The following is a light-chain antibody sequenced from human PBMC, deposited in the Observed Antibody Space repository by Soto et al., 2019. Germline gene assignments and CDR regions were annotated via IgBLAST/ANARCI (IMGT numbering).Light chain of an antibody. CDR2: DVS. Sequence: QSALTQPASVSGSPGQSITISCTGTSSDVGGYNYVSWYQQHPGKAPKLMIYDVSNRPSGVSNRFSGSKSGNTAFLTISGLRAEDEADYYCSSYTSSSTRVFGGGTKLTVL. V-gene: IGLV2-14*01. J-gene: IGLJ3*02. CDR1: SSDVGGYNY. CDR3: SSYTSSSTRV.